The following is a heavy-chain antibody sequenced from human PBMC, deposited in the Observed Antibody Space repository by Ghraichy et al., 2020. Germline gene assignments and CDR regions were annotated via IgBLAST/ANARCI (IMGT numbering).Heavy chain of an antibody. Sequence: GGSLRLSCAASGFTFSSYAMSWVRQAPGKGLEWVSAISGSGGSTYYADSVKGRFTISRDNSKNTLYLQMNSLRAEDTAVYYCAYFSGAVAGKNYYYGMDVWGQGTTVTVSS. J-gene: IGHJ6*02. CDR2: ISGSGGST. V-gene: IGHV3-23*01. D-gene: IGHD6-19*01. CDR1: GFTFSSYA. CDR3: AYFSGAVAGKNYYYGMDV.